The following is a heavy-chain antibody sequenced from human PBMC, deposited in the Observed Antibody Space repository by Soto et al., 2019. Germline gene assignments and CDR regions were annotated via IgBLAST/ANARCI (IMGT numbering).Heavy chain of an antibody. J-gene: IGHJ4*02. CDR2: IWYDGSNK. D-gene: IGHD3-22*01. Sequence: GSLRLSCAASGFTFSSYGMHWVRQAPGKGLEWVAVIWYDGSNKYYADSVKGRFTISRDNSKNTLYLQMNSLRAEDTAVYYCIPDYYDSSGRFDYWGQGTLVTVSS. CDR3: IPDYYDSSGRFDY. CDR1: GFTFSSYG. V-gene: IGHV3-33*01.